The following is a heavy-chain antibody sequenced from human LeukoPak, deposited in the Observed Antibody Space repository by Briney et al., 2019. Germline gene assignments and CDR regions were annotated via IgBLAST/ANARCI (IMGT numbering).Heavy chain of an antibody. V-gene: IGHV4-59*08. Sequence: SETLSLTCSVSGDSIASYYWTWVRQFPGKGLEWVGYIYYVGRTSYNPSLESRVTISADTSTSQFSLTLTSVTAADTAVYYCASGNTLKGVDYWGQGTLVSVSS. CDR2: IYYVGRT. CDR1: GDSIASYY. CDR3: ASGNTLKGVDY. J-gene: IGHJ4*02. D-gene: IGHD2/OR15-2a*01.